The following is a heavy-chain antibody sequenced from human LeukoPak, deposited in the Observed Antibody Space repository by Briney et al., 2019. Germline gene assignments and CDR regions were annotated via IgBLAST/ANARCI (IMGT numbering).Heavy chain of an antibody. V-gene: IGHV4-34*01. CDR2: INHSGST. CDR3: ARVLGGYSYGYAYYFDY. CDR1: GGSFSGYY. D-gene: IGHD5-18*01. Sequence: PSETLSLTCAVYGGSFSGYYWSWIRQPPGKGLEWIGEINHSGSTNHNPSLKSRVTISVDTSKNQFSLKLSSVTAADTAVYYCARVLGGYSYGYAYYFDYWGQGTLVTVSS. J-gene: IGHJ4*02.